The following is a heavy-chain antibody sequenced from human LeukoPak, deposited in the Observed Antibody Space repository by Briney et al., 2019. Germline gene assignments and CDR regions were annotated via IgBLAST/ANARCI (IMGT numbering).Heavy chain of an antibody. D-gene: IGHD1-26*01. CDR1: GFTFSSYS. Sequence: GGSLRLSCAASGFTFSSYSMNWVRQAPGKGLEWVSYISSSSSTIYYADSVKGRFTISRDNAKNSLYLQMNSLRAEDTAVYYCARVRDVGAFDYWGQGTLVTVS. J-gene: IGHJ4*02. CDR3: ARVRDVGAFDY. CDR2: ISSSSSTI. V-gene: IGHV3-48*01.